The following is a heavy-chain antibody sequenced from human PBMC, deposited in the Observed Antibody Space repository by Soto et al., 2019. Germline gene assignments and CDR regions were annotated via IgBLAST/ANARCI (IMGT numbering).Heavy chain of an antibody. CDR2: IYHSGNT. D-gene: IGHD3-10*01. CDR1: GASIITDNW. Sequence: QVQLQESGPGLVKPSGTLSLTCALSGASIITDNWWSWVRQPPGKEMEWIGEIYHSGNTNFNPSVKSRGTISVDTSKNQFSLTVSSVTAADTAIYYCARAIASSKLRGVVINWGQGTLVTVSS. V-gene: IGHV4-4*02. J-gene: IGHJ4*02. CDR3: ARAIASSKLRGVVIN.